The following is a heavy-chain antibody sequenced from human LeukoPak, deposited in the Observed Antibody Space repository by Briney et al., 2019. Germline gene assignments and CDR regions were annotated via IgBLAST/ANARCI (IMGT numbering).Heavy chain of an antibody. CDR2: IKSDGST. CDR1: GLTFSTYW. V-gene: IGHV3-74*01. CDR3: ARAPSEIGGYYPEYFRH. J-gene: IGHJ1*01. D-gene: IGHD3-22*01. Sequence: GGSLRLSCAASGLTFSTYWMHGARQAPGKGLVWVSRIKSDGSTNYADSVKGRFTISRDNANNTLSLQMNSLRPEDTGVYYCARAPSEIGGYYPEYFRHWGQGTLVTVSS.